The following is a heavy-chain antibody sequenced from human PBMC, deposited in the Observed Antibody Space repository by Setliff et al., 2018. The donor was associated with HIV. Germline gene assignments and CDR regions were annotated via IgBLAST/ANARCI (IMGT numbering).Heavy chain of an antibody. V-gene: IGHV7-4-1*02. D-gene: IGHD5-12*01. J-gene: IGHJ6*03. CDR1: GYTFTSYA. Sequence: PSVKVSCKTSGYTFTSYALNWVRQAPGQGLEWMGWINTENGNPTYAQGFTGRFVFSLDTSVNTAYLHISSLKPEDAAVYYCARDVATIGAKFYYPYMDVWGKGTTVTVSS. CDR3: ARDVATIGAKFYYPYMDV. CDR2: INTENGNP.